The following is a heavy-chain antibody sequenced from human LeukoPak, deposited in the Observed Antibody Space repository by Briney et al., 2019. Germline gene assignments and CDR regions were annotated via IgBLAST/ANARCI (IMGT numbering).Heavy chain of an antibody. D-gene: IGHD3-22*01. Sequence: GASVKVSCKASGYTFTGYYMHWVRQAPGQGLEWMGWINPNSGGTNYAQKLQGRVTMTTDTSTSTAYMELRSLRSDDTAVYYCARTTDSSGYSWSFDYWGQGTLVTVSS. CDR3: ARTTDSSGYSWSFDY. CDR1: GYTFTGYY. CDR2: INPNSGGT. J-gene: IGHJ4*02. V-gene: IGHV1-2*02.